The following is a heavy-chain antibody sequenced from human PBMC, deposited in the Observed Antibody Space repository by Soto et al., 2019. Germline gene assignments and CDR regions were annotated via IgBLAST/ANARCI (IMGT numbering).Heavy chain of an antibody. CDR1: GGTFSSYA. CDR3: AGKNQLNYYYGMDV. CDR2: IIPIFGTA. V-gene: IGHV1-69*12. Sequence: QVQLVQSGAEVKKPGSSVKVSCKASGGTFSSYAISWVRQAPGQGLEWMGGIIPIFGTADYAQKFQGRVKITADESTSTTYMELSSLRSEDTAVYYCAGKNQLNYYYGMDVWGQGPTVTVSS. J-gene: IGHJ6*02. D-gene: IGHD2-2*01.